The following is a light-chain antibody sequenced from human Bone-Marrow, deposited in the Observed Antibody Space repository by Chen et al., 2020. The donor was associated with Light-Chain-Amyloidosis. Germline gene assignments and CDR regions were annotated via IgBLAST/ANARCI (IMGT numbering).Light chain of an antibody. CDR3: QSADSSGTYEVI. Sequence: SYELTQPPSVSVSPGHTARLTCSGDDLPTKYAYWYQQKPGQAPVLVIHRDTERPSGIAERFSGASSGTTATLTISGVKAEDEADYHCQSADSSGTYEVIFGGGTKLTVL. CDR2: RDT. CDR1: DLPTKY. J-gene: IGLJ2*01. V-gene: IGLV3-25*03.